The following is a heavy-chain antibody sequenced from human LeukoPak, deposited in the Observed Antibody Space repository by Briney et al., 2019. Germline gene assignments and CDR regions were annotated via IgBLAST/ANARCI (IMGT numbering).Heavy chain of an antibody. V-gene: IGHV3-66*01. CDR1: GFTVSSKD. Sequence: GGSLRLSCAASGFTVSSKDMSWVRQAPGKRPEWVSVIYTGGTTYYADSVQGRFTISRDNSKNTLYLQMNSLTAEDTAVYYCARAKTAAGTLLDFWGQGTVVTVSS. D-gene: IGHD6-13*01. CDR2: IYTGGTT. J-gene: IGHJ4*02. CDR3: ARAKTAAGTLLDF.